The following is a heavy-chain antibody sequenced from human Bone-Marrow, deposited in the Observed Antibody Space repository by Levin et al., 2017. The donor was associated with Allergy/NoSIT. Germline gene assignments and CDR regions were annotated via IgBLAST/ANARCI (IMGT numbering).Heavy chain of an antibody. D-gene: IGHD5-18*01. CDR3: AKAVDTAMVWRKIDDYGMDV. CDR1: GFTFSSYA. V-gene: IGHV3-23*01. Sequence: GGSLRLSCAASGFTFSSYAMSWVRQAPGKGLEWVSAISGSGGSTYYADSVKGRFTISRDNSKNTLYLQMNSLRAEDTAVYYCAKAVDTAMVWRKIDDYGMDVWGQGTTVTVSS. CDR2: ISGSGGST. J-gene: IGHJ6*02.